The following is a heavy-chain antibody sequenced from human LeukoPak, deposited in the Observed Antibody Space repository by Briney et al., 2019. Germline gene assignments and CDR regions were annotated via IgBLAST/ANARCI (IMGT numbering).Heavy chain of an antibody. CDR2: IYPGDFDT. V-gene: IGHV5-51*01. CDR1: GSIFTSYW. D-gene: IGHD2-15*01. J-gene: IGHJ4*02. Sequence: PGESLQISCKGSGSIFTSYWIGCVRQLPGKGLEWMGIIYPGDFDTRYSPSFHGQVTLSADKSTTTPSLQWSSLKASDTAMYYCASPGGYCSGGSCYPKVWGQGTLVTVSS. CDR3: ASPGGYCSGGSCYPKV.